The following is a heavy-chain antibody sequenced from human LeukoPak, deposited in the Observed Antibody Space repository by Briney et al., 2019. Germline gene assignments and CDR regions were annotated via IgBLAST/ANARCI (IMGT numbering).Heavy chain of an antibody. Sequence: PGGSLRLSCAASGFTFSSYSMNWVRQAPGKGLEWVSSISSSSNYIYYADSVKGRFTISRDNAKNPLYLQMNSLRAEDTAVYYCARDEVVRGVTFDYWGQGTLVTVSS. CDR3: ARDEVVRGVTFDY. D-gene: IGHD3-10*01. CDR1: GFTFSSYS. V-gene: IGHV3-21*01. CDR2: ISSSSNYI. J-gene: IGHJ4*02.